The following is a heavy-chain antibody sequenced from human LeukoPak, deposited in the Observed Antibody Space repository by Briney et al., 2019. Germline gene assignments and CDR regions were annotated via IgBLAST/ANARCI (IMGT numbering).Heavy chain of an antibody. Sequence: PGRSLRLSCAASGFTFSSYDMHWVRQAPGKGLEWVAVIWYDGSNKYYADSVKGRFTISRDNSKNTLYLQMNSLRAEDTAVYYCARDPPHYDFWSGYLDRGAFDIWGQGTMVTVSS. CDR1: GFTFSSYD. CDR2: IWYDGSNK. D-gene: IGHD3-3*01. V-gene: IGHV3-33*01. CDR3: ARDPPHYDFWSGYLDRGAFDI. J-gene: IGHJ3*02.